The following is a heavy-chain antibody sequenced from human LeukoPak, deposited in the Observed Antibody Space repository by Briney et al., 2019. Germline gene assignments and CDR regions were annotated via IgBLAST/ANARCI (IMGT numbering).Heavy chain of an antibody. Sequence: PGRSLRLSCAVSGFTFSSYAVHWVRQAPGKGLEWVAIISYDGNNKYYADSVKGRFTIPRDISKNTLYLQINSLRADDTAVYYCARDYLGLHYFDYWGQGTLVTVSS. J-gene: IGHJ4*02. CDR2: ISYDGNNK. V-gene: IGHV3-30-3*01. D-gene: IGHD2/OR15-2a*01. CDR1: GFTFSSYA. CDR3: ARDYLGLHYFDY.